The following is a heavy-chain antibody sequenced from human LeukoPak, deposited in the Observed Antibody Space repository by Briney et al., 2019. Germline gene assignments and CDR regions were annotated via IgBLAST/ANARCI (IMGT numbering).Heavy chain of an antibody. CDR1: GYTFTSYD. CDR2: MNPNSGNT. V-gene: IGHV1-8*01. J-gene: IGHJ6*02. D-gene: IGHD3-3*01. Sequence: ASVKVCCKASGYTFTSYDINWVRQATGQGLEWMGWMNPNSGNTGYAQKFQGRVTMTRNTSISTAYMELSSLRSEDTAVYYCARGRVTIFGVVIDDYYYGMDVWGQGTTVTVSS. CDR3: ARGRVTIFGVVIDDYYYGMDV.